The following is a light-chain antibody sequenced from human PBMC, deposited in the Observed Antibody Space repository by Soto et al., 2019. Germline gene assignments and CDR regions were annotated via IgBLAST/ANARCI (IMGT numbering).Light chain of an antibody. Sequence: QSVLTQPPSVSGSPGQSVIISCTGTSSDVGTYHRVSWYQQPPGTAPKLMIFEVNNRPAGVPDRFSGSKSGNTASLTISGLQAEDEAVYYCSSYTSSSTYVFGTGTKLTVL. V-gene: IGLV2-18*02. CDR1: SSDVGTYHR. CDR3: SSYTSSSTYV. J-gene: IGLJ1*01. CDR2: EVN.